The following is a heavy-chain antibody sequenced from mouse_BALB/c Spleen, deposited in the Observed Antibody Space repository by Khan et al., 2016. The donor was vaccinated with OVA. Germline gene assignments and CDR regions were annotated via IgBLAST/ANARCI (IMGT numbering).Heavy chain of an antibody. CDR3: ARTARIKY. J-gene: IGHJ2*01. V-gene: IGHV3-2*02. CDR2: ISYSGST. CDR1: GYSITSGYG. D-gene: IGHD1-2*01. Sequence: EVQLQESGPGLVKPSQSLSLTCTVTGYSITSGYGWNWIRQFPGNKLEWMGYISYSGSTNYNPSLKSRISITRETSKNQFFLQLNSVNTEDTATYYCARTARIKYWGQGTTLTVSS.